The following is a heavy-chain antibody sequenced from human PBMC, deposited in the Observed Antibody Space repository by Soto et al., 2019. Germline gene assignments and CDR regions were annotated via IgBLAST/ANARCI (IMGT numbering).Heavy chain of an antibody. CDR1: GYSFSNYW. D-gene: IGHD5-12*01. CDR2: IYPGDSDT. CDR3: ARLMQMATIDFDY. Sequence: PGESLKISCKGSGYSFSNYWIGWVRQMPGKGLEWMGVIYPGDSDTTYSPSFQGQVTISADKSINTAYLQWSSLKASDTAMYYCARLMQMATIDFDYWGQGTLVTVS. V-gene: IGHV5-51*01. J-gene: IGHJ4*01.